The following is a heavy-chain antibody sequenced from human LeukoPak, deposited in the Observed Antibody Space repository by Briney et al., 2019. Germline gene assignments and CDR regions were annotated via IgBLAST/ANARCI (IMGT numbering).Heavy chain of an antibody. Sequence: GGSLRLSCAASGFTFSSYAMSWVRQAPGKGLEWVSAISGSGGSTYYADSVKGRFTISRDNSKNTLYLQMNSLRAEDTAVYYCAKDRGTGFWSGYDTLHFDYWGQGTLVTVSS. CDR3: AKDRGTGFWSGYDTLHFDY. J-gene: IGHJ4*02. CDR1: GFTFSSYA. V-gene: IGHV3-23*01. CDR2: ISGSGGST. D-gene: IGHD3-3*01.